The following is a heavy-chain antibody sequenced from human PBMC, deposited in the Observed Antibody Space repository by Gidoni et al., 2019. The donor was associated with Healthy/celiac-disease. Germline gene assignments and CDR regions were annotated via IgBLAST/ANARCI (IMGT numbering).Heavy chain of an antibody. CDR2: ISSSSSTI. D-gene: IGHD3-22*01. CDR1: GFTFSSYS. CDR3: ARDPSYYYDSSGYCDY. J-gene: IGHJ4*02. Sequence: EVQLVESGGGLVQPGGSLRLSCAASGFTFSSYSMNWVRQAPGKGLGWVSYISSSSSTIYYADSVKGRFTISRDNAKNSLYLQMNSLRAEDTAVYYCARDPSYYYDSSGYCDYWGQGTLVTVSS. V-gene: IGHV3-48*04.